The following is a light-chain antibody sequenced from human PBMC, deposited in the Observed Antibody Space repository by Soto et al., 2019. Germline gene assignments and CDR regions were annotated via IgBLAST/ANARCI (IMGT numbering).Light chain of an antibody. V-gene: IGKV1-8*01. CDR3: QQNYSYPRT. CDR2: AAS. J-gene: IGKJ1*01. CDR1: QGISSY. Sequence: AIRMTQSPSSFSASTGDRVTITCRASQGISSYLAWYQQKPGKAPKLLIYAASTLQSGVPSRFSGSGSGTDFTLTISSLQSKDFATYYCQQNYSYPRTFGQGTKVEIK.